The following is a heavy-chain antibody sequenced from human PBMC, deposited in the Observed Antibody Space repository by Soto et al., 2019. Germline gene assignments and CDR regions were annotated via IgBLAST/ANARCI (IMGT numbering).Heavy chain of an antibody. CDR2: INGAGSA. CDR1: GFSVSVNL. V-gene: IGHV3-66*01. CDR3: VRENYYYGMDV. J-gene: IGHJ6*02. Sequence: EEQLVESGGGLVQPGGSLRLSCAASGFSVSVNLMNWVRQAPGKGLEWVSVINGAGSADYTDSVKGRFTISRDISKNTLDLQINSLRAEDTAVYYCVRENYYYGMDVWGQGTTVTVS.